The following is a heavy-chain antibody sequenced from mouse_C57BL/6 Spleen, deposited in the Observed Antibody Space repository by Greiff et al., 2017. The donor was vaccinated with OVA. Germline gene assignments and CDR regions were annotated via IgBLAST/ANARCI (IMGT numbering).Heavy chain of an antibody. CDR2: ISYDGSN. V-gene: IGHV3-6*01. D-gene: IGHD2-5*01. CDR3: ARDYSNFEGFAY. Sequence: EVKLMESGPGLVKPSQSLSLTCSVTGYSITSGYYWNWIRQFPGNKLEWMGYISYDGSNNYNPSLKNRISITRDTSKNQFFLKLNSVTTEDTATYYCARDYSNFEGFAYWGQGTLVTVSA. CDR1: GYSITSGYY. J-gene: IGHJ3*01.